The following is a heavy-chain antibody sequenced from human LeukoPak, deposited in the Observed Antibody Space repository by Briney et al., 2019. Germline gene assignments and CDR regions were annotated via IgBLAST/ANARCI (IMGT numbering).Heavy chain of an antibody. V-gene: IGHV4-39*07. D-gene: IGHD6-13*01. CDR3: ATVLPAAGAPLFNY. CDR1: GGSISSSSYY. J-gene: IGHJ4*02. CDR2: IYYSGST. Sequence: SETLSLTYTVSGGSISSSSYYWGWIRQPPGKGLEWIGSIYYSGSTYYNPSLKSRVTISVDTSKNQFSLKLSSVTAADTAVYYCATVLPAAGAPLFNYGGQETRPTASS.